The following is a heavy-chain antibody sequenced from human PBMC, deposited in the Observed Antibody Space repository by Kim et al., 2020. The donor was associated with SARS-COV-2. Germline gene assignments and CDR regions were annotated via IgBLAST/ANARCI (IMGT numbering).Heavy chain of an antibody. Sequence: GWSLRLSCAASGFTFSDYYMSWIRQAPGKGLEWVSYISSSSSYTNYADSVKGRFTISRDNAKNSLYLQMNSLRAEDTAVYYCARVSRDGYNYPWYFDYWGQGTLVTVSS. D-gene: IGHD5-12*01. CDR1: GFTFSDYY. CDR2: ISSSSSYT. J-gene: IGHJ4*02. V-gene: IGHV3-11*05. CDR3: ARVSRDGYNYPWYFDY.